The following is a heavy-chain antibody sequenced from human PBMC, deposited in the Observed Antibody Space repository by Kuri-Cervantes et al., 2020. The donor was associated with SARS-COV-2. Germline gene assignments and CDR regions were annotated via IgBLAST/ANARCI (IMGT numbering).Heavy chain of an antibody. CDR2: INPNSGGT. Sequence: ASVKVSCKASGYTFTGYYMHWVRQAPGQGLEWTGWINPNSGGTNYAQKFQGRVTMTRDTSISTAYMELSRLRSEDTAVYYCAREGVVPAAISPYWYFDHWGRGTLVTVSS. CDR1: GYTFTGYY. J-gene: IGHJ2*01. CDR3: AREGVVPAAISPYWYFDH. D-gene: IGHD2-2*02. V-gene: IGHV1-2*02.